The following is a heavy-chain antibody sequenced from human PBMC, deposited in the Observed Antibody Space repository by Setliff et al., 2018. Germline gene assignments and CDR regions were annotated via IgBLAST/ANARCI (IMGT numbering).Heavy chain of an antibody. Sequence: KPSETLSLTCTVSGGSISSGDYYRSWIRQPPGKGLEWIGYIYYSGSTYYNPSLKSRVTISVDTSKNQFSLKLSSVTAADTAVYYCALDYVWGSYLLGALDYWGQGTLVTVSS. CDR2: IYYSGST. CDR3: ALDYVWGSYLLGALDY. J-gene: IGHJ4*02. CDR1: GGSISSGDYY. D-gene: IGHD3-16*02. V-gene: IGHV4-30-4*08.